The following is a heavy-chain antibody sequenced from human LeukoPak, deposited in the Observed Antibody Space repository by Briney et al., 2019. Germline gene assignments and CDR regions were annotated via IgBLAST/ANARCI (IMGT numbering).Heavy chain of an antibody. V-gene: IGHV3-30-3*01. CDR3: ARDRYYYGSGTKNAVDY. Sequence: GGSLRLSCAASGFTFSSYAMHWVRQAPGKGLEWVAVIPYDGSNKYYADSVKGRFTISRDNSKNTLYLQMNSLRAEDTAVYYCARDRYYYGSGTKNAVDYWGQGTLVTVSS. D-gene: IGHD3-10*01. J-gene: IGHJ4*02. CDR2: IPYDGSNK. CDR1: GFTFSSYA.